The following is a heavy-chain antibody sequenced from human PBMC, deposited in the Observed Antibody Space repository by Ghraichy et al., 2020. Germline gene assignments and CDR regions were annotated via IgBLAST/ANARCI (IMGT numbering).Heavy chain of an antibody. Sequence: GGSLRLSCAASGFTFSSYSMHWVRQAPGKGLEWVAVIWYDGNNKYYADSVKGRFTISRDNSKNSVDLQMNSLRTEDTAVYYCAKNYYDFWSGYYHYGMDVWRQGTTVTVSS. CDR3: AKNYYDFWSGYYHYGMDV. J-gene: IGHJ6*02. CDR1: GFTFSSYS. V-gene: IGHV3-33*06. CDR2: IWYDGNNK. D-gene: IGHD3-3*01.